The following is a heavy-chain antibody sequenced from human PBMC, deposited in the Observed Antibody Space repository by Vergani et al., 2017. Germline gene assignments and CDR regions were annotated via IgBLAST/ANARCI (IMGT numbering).Heavy chain of an antibody. CDR2: IIPIFGTA. Sequence: QVQLVQSGAEVKKPGASVKVSCKASGYTFTGYYMHWVRQAPGQGLEWMGGIIPIFGTANYAQKFQGRVTITADKSTSTAYMELSSLRSEDTAVYYCARDQDSGYELDAFDIWGQGTMVTVSS. V-gene: IGHV1-69*06. D-gene: IGHD5-12*01. CDR1: GYTFTGYY. J-gene: IGHJ3*02. CDR3: ARDQDSGYELDAFDI.